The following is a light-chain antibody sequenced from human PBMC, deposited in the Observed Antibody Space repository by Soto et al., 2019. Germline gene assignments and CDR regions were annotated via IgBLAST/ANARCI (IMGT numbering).Light chain of an antibody. CDR3: QQSWSIPIT. V-gene: IGKV1-39*01. CDR1: QSIGNY. J-gene: IGKJ5*01. CDR2: GAS. Sequence: DLQMTQSPSSLSASLGDRVTITCRAGQSIGNYLNWYQQKPGKAPKLLIYGASSLPGGVPSRFSGSGSGTDFTLTISSLQPEDFATYHCQQSWSIPITFGQGTRLEIK.